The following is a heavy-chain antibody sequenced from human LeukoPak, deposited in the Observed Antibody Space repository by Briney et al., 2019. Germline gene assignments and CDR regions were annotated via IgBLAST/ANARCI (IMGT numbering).Heavy chain of an antibody. CDR1: GGTFSSYA. Sequence: SVKVSCKASGGTFSSYAISWVRQAPGQGLEWMGGIIPIFGTANYAQKFQGRVTITADESTSTAYMELSSLRSEDTAVYYCARVFGYYYFYMDVWGEGTTVIISS. CDR3: ARVFGYYYFYMDV. D-gene: IGHD3/OR15-3a*01. J-gene: IGHJ6*03. V-gene: IGHV1-69*13. CDR2: IIPIFGTA.